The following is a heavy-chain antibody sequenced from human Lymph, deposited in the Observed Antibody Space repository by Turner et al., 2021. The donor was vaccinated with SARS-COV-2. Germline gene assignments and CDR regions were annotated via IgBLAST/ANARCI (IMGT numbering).Heavy chain of an antibody. J-gene: IGHJ4*02. CDR3: ARDRDSSGWVDY. CDR1: GFTFSSYA. D-gene: IGHD3-22*01. CDR2: ISYDGSDK. Sequence: QVQLVESGGGVVQPGRSLRLSLAASGFTFSSYAMHWVRQAPGKGLEWVAFISYDGSDKYYADSVKGRFTFSRDNSKNTLYLQMNSLRAEDTAVYYCARDRDSSGWVDYWGQGTLVTVSS. V-gene: IGHV3-30*04.